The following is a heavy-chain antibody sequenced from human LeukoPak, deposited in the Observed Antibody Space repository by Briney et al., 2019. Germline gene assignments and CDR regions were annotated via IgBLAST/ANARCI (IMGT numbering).Heavy chain of an antibody. Sequence: SETLSLTCTVSGGSLSSYYWSWIRQPPGKGLEWIGYIYYSGSTNYNPSLKSRVTISVDTSKNQFSLKLSSVTAADTAVYYCARAETGTTSLDFDYWGQGTLVTVSS. J-gene: IGHJ4*02. CDR3: ARAETGTTSLDFDY. CDR2: IYYSGST. D-gene: IGHD1-7*01. V-gene: IGHV4-59*01. CDR1: GGSLSSYY.